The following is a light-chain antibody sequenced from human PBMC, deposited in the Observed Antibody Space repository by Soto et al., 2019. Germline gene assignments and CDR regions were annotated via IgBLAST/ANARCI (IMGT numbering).Light chain of an antibody. CDR1: QGVGRF. V-gene: IGKV3-11*01. Sequence: EIVLTQSPATLSLSPGERAALSCRASQGVGRFLAWYQQKPGQAPRLLNYDASNRATGIPARFSGSGSGTDFTLAINNLEPEDFAVYYCQQRGGWPLTFGGGTKVEIK. CDR3: QQRGGWPLT. CDR2: DAS. J-gene: IGKJ4*01.